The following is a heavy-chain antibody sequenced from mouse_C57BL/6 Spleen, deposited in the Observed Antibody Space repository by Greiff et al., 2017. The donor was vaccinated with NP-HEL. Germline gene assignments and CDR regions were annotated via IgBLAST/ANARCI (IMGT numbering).Heavy chain of an antibody. Sequence: EVKLVESGGDLVKPGGSLKLSCAASGFTFSSYGMSWVRQTPDKRLEWVATISSGGSYTYYPDSVKGRFTISRDNAKNTLDLQMSSLKSEDTAMYYCARTGIGAMDYWGQGTSVTVSS. CDR2: ISSGGSYT. V-gene: IGHV5-6*02. CDR1: GFTFSSYG. J-gene: IGHJ4*01. CDR3: ARTGIGAMDY. D-gene: IGHD1-1*02.